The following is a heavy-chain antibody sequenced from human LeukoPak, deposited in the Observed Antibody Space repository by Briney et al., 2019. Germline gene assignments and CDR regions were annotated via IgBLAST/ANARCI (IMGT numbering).Heavy chain of an antibody. V-gene: IGHV1-2*02. D-gene: IGHD6-19*01. CDR2: INPNSGDT. Sequence: ASVKVSCKASGYTFTGYYIHWVRQAPGQGLEWMGWINPNSGDTNYAQKLQGRVTVTRDTSISTAYMDLSWLRSDDTAVYYCARVGSSGWYVHPTLDYWGQGTLVTVSS. CDR3: ARVGSSGWYVHPTLDY. CDR1: GYTFTGYY. J-gene: IGHJ4*02.